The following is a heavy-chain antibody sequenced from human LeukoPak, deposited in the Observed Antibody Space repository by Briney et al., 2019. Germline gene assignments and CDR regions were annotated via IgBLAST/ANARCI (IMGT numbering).Heavy chain of an antibody. CDR3: ARGGYCSSTSCADAFDI. CDR2: IIPILGIA. Sequence: ASVKVSCKASGGTFSSYTISWVRQAPGQGLEWMGRIIPILGIANYAQKFQDRVTITADKSTSTAYMDLSSLRSEDTAVYYCARGGYCSSTSCADAFDIWGQGTMATVSS. J-gene: IGHJ3*02. CDR1: GGTFSSYT. D-gene: IGHD2-2*01. V-gene: IGHV1-69*02.